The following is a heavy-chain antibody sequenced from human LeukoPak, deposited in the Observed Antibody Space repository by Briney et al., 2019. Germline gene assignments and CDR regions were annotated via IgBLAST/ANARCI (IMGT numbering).Heavy chain of an antibody. Sequence: GGSLRLSCSASGFTFSSYAMHWVRQAPGKGLEYVSVISSNGGSTYYADSVKGRFTISRDNSKNTLYLQMSSLRAEDTAVYYCVKDLLPGYSSGWSMNYWGQGTLVTVSS. J-gene: IGHJ4*02. CDR2: ISSNGGST. CDR1: GFTFSSYA. D-gene: IGHD6-19*01. CDR3: VKDLLPGYSSGWSMNY. V-gene: IGHV3-64D*06.